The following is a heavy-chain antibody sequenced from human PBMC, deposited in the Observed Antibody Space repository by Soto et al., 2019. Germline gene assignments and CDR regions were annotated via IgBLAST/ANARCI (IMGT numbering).Heavy chain of an antibody. CDR3: ARGLRIYYDRSGLHY. CDR2: ISYTGSTI. CDR1: GFTFSNYE. D-gene: IGHD3-22*01. V-gene: IGHV3-48*03. J-gene: IGHJ4*02. Sequence: WGSLRLSCAASGFTFSNYEINFFRHTPLKGLEWVSYISYTGSTIYYADSVRGRFTISRDNSKNSLYLQMNSLRAEDTAVYYCARGLRIYYDRSGLHYWGQGTLVTVSS.